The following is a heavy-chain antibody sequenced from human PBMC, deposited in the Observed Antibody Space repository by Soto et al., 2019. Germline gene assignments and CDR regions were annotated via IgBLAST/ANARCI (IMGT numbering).Heavy chain of an antibody. J-gene: IGHJ5*02. CDR3: VRGGSNYAS. D-gene: IGHD4-4*01. Sequence: EVQLVESGGGLVQPGGSLRLSCTASGFTFSDSWMTWVRQAPGKGLEWVARIKPDESEQKYADSVKGRFSISRDNAKNSMYLHMDSLRGEDTAVYYCVRGGSNYASWGQGTLVTVSS. V-gene: IGHV3-7*01. CDR1: GFTFSDSW. CDR2: IKPDESEQ.